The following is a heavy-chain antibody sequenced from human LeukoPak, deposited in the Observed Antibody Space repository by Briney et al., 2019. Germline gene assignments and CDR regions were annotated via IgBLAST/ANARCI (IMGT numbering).Heavy chain of an antibody. D-gene: IGHD3-22*01. Sequence: GGSLRLSCAASGFTFSSFEVNWVRQAPGKGLEWISHISHTFDIKYSDSVKGRFTISRDTAKNSQYLQMTSLRAQDTGIYYCARSSGSYRPFDSWGQGTLVIVSS. CDR3: ARSSGSYRPFDS. J-gene: IGHJ4*02. CDR1: GFTFSSFE. V-gene: IGHV3-48*03. CDR2: ISHTFDIK.